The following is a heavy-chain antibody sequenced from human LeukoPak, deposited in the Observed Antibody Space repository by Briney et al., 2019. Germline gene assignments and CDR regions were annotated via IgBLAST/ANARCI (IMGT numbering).Heavy chain of an antibody. J-gene: IGHJ4*02. CDR3: ARAPSGCGGTCPFDY. V-gene: IGHV3-21*04. CDR2: ISSSSSYI. D-gene: IGHD2-15*01. CDR1: GFTFSSYS. Sequence: GGSLRLSCAASGFTFSSYSMNWVRQAPGKGLEWVSSISSSSSYIYYADSVKGRFTISRDNAKNSLYLQMNSLRAADTAVYYCARAPSGCGGTCPFDYWGQRTLVTVSS.